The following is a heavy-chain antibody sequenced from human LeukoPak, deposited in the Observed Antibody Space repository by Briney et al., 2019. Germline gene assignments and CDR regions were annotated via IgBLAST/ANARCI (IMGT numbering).Heavy chain of an antibody. CDR3: ARADVDTAMEYYGMDV. D-gene: IGHD5-18*01. CDR2: IIPILGIA. J-gene: IGHJ6*02. CDR1: GGTFSSYA. V-gene: IGHV1-69*04. Sequence: SVKVSCKASGGTFSSYAISWVRQAPGQGLEWMGRIIPILGIANYAQKFQGRVTITAGKSTSTAYMELSSLRSEDTAVYYCARADVDTAMEYYGMDVRGQGTTVTVSS.